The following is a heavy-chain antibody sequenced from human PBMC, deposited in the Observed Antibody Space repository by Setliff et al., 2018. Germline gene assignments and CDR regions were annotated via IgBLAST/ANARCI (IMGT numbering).Heavy chain of an antibody. D-gene: IGHD1-26*01. Sequence: SETLSLTCTVSGGSISSGTYYWSWIRQPAGKGLEWIGRLHTSGSIDYNPSLKSRVTISVDTSKNQFSLRLRSVTAADTAVYFCARDNTMVGATDYWGLGTLVTVSS. CDR2: LHTSGSI. V-gene: IGHV4-61*02. J-gene: IGHJ4*02. CDR3: ARDNTMVGATDY. CDR1: GGSISSGTYY.